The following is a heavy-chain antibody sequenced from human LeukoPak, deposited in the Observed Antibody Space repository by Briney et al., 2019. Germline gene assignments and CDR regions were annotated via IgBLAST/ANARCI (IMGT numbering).Heavy chain of an antibody. J-gene: IGHJ3*02. CDR3: AITGSDTSGYYSTGDAFDI. CDR2: ISRSSSLI. Sequence: GGSLRLSCAASGFXFSNYGMNWVRQAPGKGLEWISYISRSSSLIYYADTVKGRFTISRDNAKNSLYLQMNSLRAEDTAVYYCAITGSDTSGYYSTGDAFDIWGQGTMVTVSS. D-gene: IGHD3-22*01. V-gene: IGHV3-21*05. CDR1: GFXFSNYG.